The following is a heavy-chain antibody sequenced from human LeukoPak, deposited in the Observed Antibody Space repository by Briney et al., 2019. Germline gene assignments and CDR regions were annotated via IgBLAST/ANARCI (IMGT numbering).Heavy chain of an antibody. V-gene: IGHV5-51*01. Sequence: GESLKISCKGSGYSFTSYWIGWVRQMPGKGLEWMGIIYPGDSDTGYSPSFQGQVTISADKSISTAYLQWSSLKASDTAMYYCARGNAAATRAFDIWGQGTMVTVSS. CDR2: IYPGDSDT. CDR3: ARGNAAATRAFDI. CDR1: GYSFTSYW. D-gene: IGHD2-15*01. J-gene: IGHJ3*02.